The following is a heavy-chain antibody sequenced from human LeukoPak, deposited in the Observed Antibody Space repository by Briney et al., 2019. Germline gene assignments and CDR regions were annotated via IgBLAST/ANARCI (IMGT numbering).Heavy chain of an antibody. CDR1: GFTFSSYA. J-gene: IGHJ4*02. Sequence: GGSLRLSCAASGFTFSSYAMGWVRQAPGKGLEWVSAISGSGANTYYADSVKGRFTISRDNSKNTLSLQMNTLRTDDTAVYYCAKGRTLEVVAAFNYWGQGTVVTVSS. D-gene: IGHD2-15*01. CDR3: AKGRTLEVVAAFNY. CDR2: ISGSGANT. V-gene: IGHV3-23*01.